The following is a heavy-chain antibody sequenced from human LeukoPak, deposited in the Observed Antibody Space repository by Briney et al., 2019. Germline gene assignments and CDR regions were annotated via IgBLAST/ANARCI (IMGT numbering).Heavy chain of an antibody. CDR3: ARTPMIGPSSWFGL. Sequence: SETLSLTCTVSGGSISSGDYYWSWIRQHPEKGLEWIGYTFYSGSTYYNPSLKSRVTISVDTSKNQFSLKLSSVTAADTAVYYCARTPMIGPSSWFGLWGQGTLVTVSS. CDR2: TFYSGST. D-gene: IGHD3-22*01. CDR1: GGSISSGDYY. J-gene: IGHJ5*02. V-gene: IGHV4-30-4*01.